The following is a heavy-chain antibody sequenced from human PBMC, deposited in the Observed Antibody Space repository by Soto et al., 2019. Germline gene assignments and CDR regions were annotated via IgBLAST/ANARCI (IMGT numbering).Heavy chain of an antibody. CDR3: ARGPNWTPRYYFDY. CDR2: TYYRSKWYN. J-gene: IGHJ4*02. D-gene: IGHD1-20*01. V-gene: IGHV6-1*01. Sequence: SQTLSLTCAISGDSVSSNSAAWNWIRQSPSRGLEWLGRTYYRSKWYNDYAVSVKSRITINPDTPKNQFSLQLNSVTPGDTAVYYCARGPNWTPRYYFDYWGQGTLVTASS. CDR1: GDSVSSNSAA.